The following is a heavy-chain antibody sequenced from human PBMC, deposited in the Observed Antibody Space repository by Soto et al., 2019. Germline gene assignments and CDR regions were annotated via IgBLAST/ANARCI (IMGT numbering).Heavy chain of an antibody. Sequence: GGSLRLSCAASGLTFSSYAMSWVRQAPGKGLERVAATSYDGSNKYYADSVKGRFTISRDNSKNTLDLQMNSLRAEDTAVYYCAGVYYGGDSVNNYWGQGTLVTVS. D-gene: IGHD4-17*01. J-gene: IGHJ4*02. CDR1: GLTFSSYA. CDR2: TSYDGSNK. V-gene: IGHV3-30-3*01. CDR3: AGVYYGGDSVNNY.